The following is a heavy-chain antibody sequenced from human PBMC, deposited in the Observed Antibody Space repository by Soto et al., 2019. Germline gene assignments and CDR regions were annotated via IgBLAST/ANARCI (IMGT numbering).Heavy chain of an antibody. J-gene: IGHJ4*02. V-gene: IGHV6-1*01. CDR3: GRSVREHVVKYFDY. D-gene: IGHD3-10*01. CDR1: GDTVSSNSAA. CDR2: THYRSKWYN. Sequence: SQTLSLTCAISGDTVSSNSAAWNWIRQSPSRGLEWLGRTHYRSKWYNDYAVSVKSRITINPDTSKNQFSLQLNSVPPEDTAVYYCGRSVREHVVKYFDYWGQGPLVAVSS.